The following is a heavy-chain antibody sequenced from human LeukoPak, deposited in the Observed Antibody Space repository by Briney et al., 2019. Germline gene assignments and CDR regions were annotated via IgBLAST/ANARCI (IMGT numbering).Heavy chain of an antibody. CDR1: GFTFNTYG. J-gene: IGHJ4*02. CDR3: AKSGGFSSNWAAFDY. D-gene: IGHD6-13*01. V-gene: IGHV3-30*02. Sequence: GGSLRLSCAASGFTFNTYGMFWVRQAPGKGLEWVAFISFDATHKNYADSVRGRFTVSRDNSKNTLHLEMNSLRSEDTAIDYCAKSGGFSSNWAAFDYWGQGALVAVSS. CDR2: ISFDATHK.